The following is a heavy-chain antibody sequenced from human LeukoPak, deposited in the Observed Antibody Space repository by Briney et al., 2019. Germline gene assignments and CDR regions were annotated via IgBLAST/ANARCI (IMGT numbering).Heavy chain of an antibody. Sequence: GGSLRLSCAASGFIFSHYAMSWVRQAPGEGLEWVSAISASGGSTYYADSVTGRFTISRDNSNNTLFLLMNSLRAEDTALYYCAKGDSAMVPSEYWGQGTLVTVSS. D-gene: IGHD5-18*01. V-gene: IGHV3-23*01. J-gene: IGHJ4*02. CDR1: GFIFSHYA. CDR3: AKGDSAMVPSEY. CDR2: ISASGGST.